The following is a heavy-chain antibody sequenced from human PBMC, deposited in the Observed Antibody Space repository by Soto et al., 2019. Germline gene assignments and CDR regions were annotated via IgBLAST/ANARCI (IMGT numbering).Heavy chain of an antibody. J-gene: IGHJ4*02. CDR3: ARDGEGDGGYSSGKTRFDY. CDR2: ISAYNGNT. V-gene: IGHV1-18*01. Sequence: GAPVKVACKASGYTLTSYGISWVRLAPGQGLEWMGWISAYNGNTNHAQKLQGRVTMTTDTSTSTAYMELRSLRSDDTAVYYCARDGEGDGGYSSGKTRFDYWGQGTLVTVSS. D-gene: IGHD6-19*01. CDR1: GYTLTSYG.